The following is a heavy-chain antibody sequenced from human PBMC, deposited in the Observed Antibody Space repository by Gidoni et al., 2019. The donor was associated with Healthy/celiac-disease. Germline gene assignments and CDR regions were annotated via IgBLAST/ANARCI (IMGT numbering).Heavy chain of an antibody. D-gene: IGHD4-4*01. CDR1: RYTFTSYG. CDR2: ISAYNGNT. CDR3: ARDERRTGKTTTVTGFYYYGMDV. J-gene: IGHJ6*02. Sequence: QAPLLQSGAEVQKPGASVKVSCNASRYTFTSYGISWVRYAPGQGLEWMGWISAYNGNTNYAQKLQGRVTMTTDTSTSTAYMELRSLRADDTAVYYCARDERRTGKTTTVTGFYYYGMDVWGQGTTVTVSS. V-gene: IGHV1-18*04.